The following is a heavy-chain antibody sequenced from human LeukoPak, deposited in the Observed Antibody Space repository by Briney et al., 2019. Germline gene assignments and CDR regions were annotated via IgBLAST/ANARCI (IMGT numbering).Heavy chain of an antibody. V-gene: IGHV4-59*07. Sequence: SDTMSFTCTVCFGSISSYYWSCMRPPPGEGLECMGYFYYRGNTNSNPPLKRRVNISVDTSKNQFSLKLSSVTAADPGVYYCARGGHWGGIYRHNWFDPWGQGTLVTVSS. CDR3: ARGGHWGGIYRHNWFDP. J-gene: IGHJ5*02. CDR1: FGSISSYY. D-gene: IGHD3-16*01. CDR2: FYYRGNT.